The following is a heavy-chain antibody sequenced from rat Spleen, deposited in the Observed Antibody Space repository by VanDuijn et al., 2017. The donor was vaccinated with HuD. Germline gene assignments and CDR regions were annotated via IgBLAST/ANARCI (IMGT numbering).Heavy chain of an antibody. Sequence: QVQLKESGPGLVQPSQTLSLTCTVSGFSLTSNGVTWVRQSLGKDLVWLGTVWASGTTYYNSAVQSRLSISRDTSKSQVFLEMNSLQPEDTGTYYCARHLTTPFDYWGHGVMVTVSS. CDR3: ARHLTTPFDY. V-gene: IGHV2-72*01. CDR1: GFSLTSNG. CDR2: VWASGTT. J-gene: IGHJ2*01. D-gene: IGHD1-10*01.